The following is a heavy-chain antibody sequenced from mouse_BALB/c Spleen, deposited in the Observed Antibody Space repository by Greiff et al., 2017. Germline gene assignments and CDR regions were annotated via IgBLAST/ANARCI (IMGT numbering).Heavy chain of an antibody. CDR2: INPGSGGT. CDR1: GYAFTNYL. CDR3: ARSKAGGFAY. J-gene: IGHJ3*01. Sequence: QVQLQQSGAELVRPGTSVKVSCKASGYAFTNYLIEWVKQRPGQGLEWIGVINPGSGGTNYNEKFKGKATLTADKSSSTAYMQLSSLTSDDSAVYFCARSKAGGFAYWGQGTLVTVSA. V-gene: IGHV1-54*01.